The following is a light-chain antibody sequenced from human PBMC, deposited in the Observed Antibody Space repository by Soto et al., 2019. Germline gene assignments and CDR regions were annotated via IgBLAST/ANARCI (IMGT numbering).Light chain of an antibody. Sequence: QSVLTQPASVSGSPGQSITISCTGTSSDVGGYNYVSWYQQHPGKAPKLMIYEVSNRPSGVSNRFSGSKSGNTASLTISGLQGADEADYYCSSYTSSSTLYVFGTGTKVIV. CDR3: SSYTSSSTLYV. CDR2: EVS. CDR1: SSDVGGYNY. J-gene: IGLJ1*01. V-gene: IGLV2-14*01.